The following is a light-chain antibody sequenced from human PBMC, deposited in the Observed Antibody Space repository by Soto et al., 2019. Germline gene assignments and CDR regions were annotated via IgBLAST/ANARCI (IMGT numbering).Light chain of an antibody. Sequence: QSVLTQPPSASGTPGQRVTISCSGRSSNIGSNTVDWHRQLPGTAPELLIYHNDQRPSGVPDRFSASKSGTSASLAISGLQSEDEADFYCAAWDDSLNVFVFGSGTQLTVL. CDR3: AAWDDSLNVFV. CDR1: SSNIGSNT. V-gene: IGLV1-44*01. J-gene: IGLJ7*01. CDR2: HND.